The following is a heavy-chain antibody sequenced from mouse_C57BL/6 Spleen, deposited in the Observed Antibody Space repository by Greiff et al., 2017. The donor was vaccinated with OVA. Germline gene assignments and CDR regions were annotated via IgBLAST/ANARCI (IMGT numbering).Heavy chain of an antibody. V-gene: IGHV1-42*01. D-gene: IGHD3-2*02. Sequence: VQLQQSGPELVKPGASVKISCKASGYSFTGYYMNWVKQSPEKSLEWIGEINPSTGGTTYNQKFKAKATLTVDKSSSTAYMQLKSLTSEDSAVYYCARGAQATSYWGQGTTLTVSS. CDR1: GYSFTGYY. CDR3: ARGAQATSY. J-gene: IGHJ2*01. CDR2: INPSTGGT.